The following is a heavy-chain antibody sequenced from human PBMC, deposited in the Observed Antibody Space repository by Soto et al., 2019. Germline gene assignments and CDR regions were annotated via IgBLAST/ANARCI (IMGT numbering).Heavy chain of an antibody. J-gene: IGHJ4*02. Sequence: QVQLVQSGAEVKKPGSSVKVSCKASGATFSFNTISWVRQAPGQGLEWMGRIIPTLGVVNYAQTFQGRATITADKSTSTSYMELSSLGSEDTAVYYCAKDVIRGLYYFDSWGQGTLVTVSS. CDR2: IIPTLGVV. D-gene: IGHD3-10*01. CDR1: GATFSFNT. V-gene: IGHV1-69*08. CDR3: AKDVIRGLYYFDS.